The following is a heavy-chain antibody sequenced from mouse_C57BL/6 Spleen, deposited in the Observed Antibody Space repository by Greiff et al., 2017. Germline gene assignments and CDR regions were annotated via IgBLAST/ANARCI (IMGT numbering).Heavy chain of an antibody. D-gene: IGHD2-2*01. CDR1: GYTFTDYE. CDR2: IDPETGGT. CDR3: TRSGVRSYFDY. Sequence: VQLQQSGAELVRPGASVTLSCKASGYTFTDYEMHWVKQTPVHGLEWIGAIDPETGGTAYNQKFKGKAILTADKSSSTAYMELRSLTSEDSAVYYCTRSGVRSYFDYWGQGTTLTVSS. V-gene: IGHV1-15*01. J-gene: IGHJ2*01.